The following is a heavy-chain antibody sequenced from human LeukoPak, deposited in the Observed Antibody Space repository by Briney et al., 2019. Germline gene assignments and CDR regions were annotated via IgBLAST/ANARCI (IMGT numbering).Heavy chain of an antibody. CDR2: IYHSGST. Sequence: PSGTLSLTCAVSGGSISSSNWWSWVRQPPGKGLEWIGEIYHSGSTNYNPSLKSRVTISVDKSKNQFSLKLSSVTAADTAVYYCARHPISWGERINGYFDYWGQGTLVTVSS. CDR3: ARHPISWGERINGYFDY. D-gene: IGHD3-16*01. CDR1: GGSISSSNW. J-gene: IGHJ4*02. V-gene: IGHV4-4*02.